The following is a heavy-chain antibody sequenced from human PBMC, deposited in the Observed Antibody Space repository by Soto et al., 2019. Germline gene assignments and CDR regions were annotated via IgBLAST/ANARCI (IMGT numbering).Heavy chain of an antibody. CDR1: GGSFSGYY. D-gene: IGHD3-9*01. CDR2: IYHSGST. J-gene: IGHJ6*02. CDR3: ARDRADWFYYYYGMDV. Sequence: TSETLSLTCAVYGGSFSGYYWTWIRQPPGTGLEWIGYIYHSGSTYYNPSLKSRVTISVDKSKNQFSLKLSSVTAADTAVYYCARDRADWFYYYYGMDVWGQGTTVTVSS. V-gene: IGHV4-34*01.